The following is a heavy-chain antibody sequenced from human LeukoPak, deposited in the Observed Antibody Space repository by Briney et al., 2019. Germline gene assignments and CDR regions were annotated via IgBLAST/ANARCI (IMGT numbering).Heavy chain of an antibody. CDR3: ARQGDSSGYYYGMGDFDY. CDR2: ISSSGSTI. D-gene: IGHD3-22*01. J-gene: IGHJ4*02. V-gene: IGHV3-48*04. CDR1: GFTFSSYS. Sequence: GSLRLSCAASGFTFSSYSMNWVRQAPGKGLEWVSYISSSGSTIYYADSVKGRFTISRDNAKNSLYLQMNSLRAEDTAVYYCARQGDSSGYYYGMGDFDYWGQGTLVTVSS.